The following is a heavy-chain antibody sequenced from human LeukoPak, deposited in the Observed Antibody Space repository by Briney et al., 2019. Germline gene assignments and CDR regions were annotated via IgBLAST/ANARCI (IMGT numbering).Heavy chain of an antibody. CDR2: IYYSGST. CDR1: GGSISSYY. V-gene: IGHV4-59*12. D-gene: IGHD3-22*01. Sequence: PSETLSLTCTVSGGSISSYYWSWIRQPPGKGLEWIGYIYYSGSTNYNPSLKSRVTISVDTSKNQFSLKLSSVTAADTAVYYCATIGGSYYDSSGYLIDYWGQGTLVTVSS. J-gene: IGHJ4*02. CDR3: ATIGGSYYDSSGYLIDY.